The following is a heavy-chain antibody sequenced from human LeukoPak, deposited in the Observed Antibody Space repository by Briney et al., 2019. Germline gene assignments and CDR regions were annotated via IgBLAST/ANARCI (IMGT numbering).Heavy chain of an antibody. D-gene: IGHD3-10*01. Sequence: GGSLRLSCAASGCTPSSYAMSSVRQALAGGLLWVSTITGSGGNTYYADSVKGRITISRDNSRNTLYLQMNSLGAEDTAVFYCAKAMRGSALVFDYWGQGTLVTVSS. CDR1: GCTPSSYA. CDR2: ITGSGGNT. CDR3: AKAMRGSALVFDY. V-gene: IGHV3-23*01. J-gene: IGHJ4*02.